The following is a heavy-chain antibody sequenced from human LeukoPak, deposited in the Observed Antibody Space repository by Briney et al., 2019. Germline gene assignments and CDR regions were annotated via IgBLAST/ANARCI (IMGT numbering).Heavy chain of an antibody. CDR1: GFTFDEYA. CDR3: AKEQGITFGY. V-gene: IGHV3-43*02. CDR2: ISGDAGTT. Sequence: GGSLRLSCAASGFTFDEYAMHWIRQAPGKALEWVSLISGDAGTTYYADSVKGRFTVSRDNSKTSLYLHMKSLKTEDTAFYYCAKEQGITFGYWGQGILVTVSS. J-gene: IGHJ4*02.